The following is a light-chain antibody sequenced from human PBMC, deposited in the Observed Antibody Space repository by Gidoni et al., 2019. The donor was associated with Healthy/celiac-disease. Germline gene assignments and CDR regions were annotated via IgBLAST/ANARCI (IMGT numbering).Light chain of an antibody. CDR3: QQSYRTPRT. CDR2: AAS. V-gene: IGKV1-39*01. J-gene: IGKJ2*02. Sequence: DIQMTQSPSSLSASVGDRVTITCRASQSISSYLNWYQQKPGKAPKLLIYAASSLQSGVPSRFSGSGSGTDFTLTISSLPPEDFATYFCQQSYRTPRTFGQGTKLEIK. CDR1: QSISSY.